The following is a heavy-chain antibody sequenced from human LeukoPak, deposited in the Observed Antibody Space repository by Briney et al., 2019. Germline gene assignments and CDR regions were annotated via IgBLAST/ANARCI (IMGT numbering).Heavy chain of an antibody. D-gene: IGHD3-22*01. V-gene: IGHV1-46*01. Sequence: GASVTVSCTASGYTFTSYYMHWVRQAPGQGLEWMGIIIPSGGSTSYAQKFQGRVTMTRDTSTSTVYMELSSLRSEDTAVYYCARWWDDGSGYSYLYGMDVWGQGTTVTVSS. CDR1: GYTFTSYY. CDR3: ARWWDDGSGYSYLYGMDV. CDR2: IIPSGGST. J-gene: IGHJ6*02.